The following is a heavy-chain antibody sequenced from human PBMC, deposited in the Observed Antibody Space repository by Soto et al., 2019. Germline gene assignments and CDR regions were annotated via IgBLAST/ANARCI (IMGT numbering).Heavy chain of an antibody. J-gene: IGHJ6*02. CDR2: INPNSGGT. CDR1: GYTFTGYY. D-gene: IGHD6-13*01. V-gene: IGHV1-2*04. CDR3: ARAAGDMYDYYYGMDV. Sequence: VKVSCKASGYTFTGYYMHWVRQAPGQGLEWMGWINPNSGGTNYAQKFQGWVTMTRDTSISTAYMELSRLRSDDTAVYYCARAAGDMYDYYYGMDVWGQGTTVTVSS.